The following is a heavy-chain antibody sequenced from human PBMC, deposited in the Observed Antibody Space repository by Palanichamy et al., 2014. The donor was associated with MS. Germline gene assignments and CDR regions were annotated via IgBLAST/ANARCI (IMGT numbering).Heavy chain of an antibody. CDR3: ARVGSGYSYGLFDY. Sequence: QVQLVQSGAEVKKPGSSVKVSCKASGGTFSSYAISWVRQAPGQGLEWMGGIIPIFGTANYAQKFQGRVTITADESTSTAYMELSSLRSEDTAVYYCARVGSGYSYGLFDYWGQGTLVTVSS. D-gene: IGHD5-18*01. CDR1: GGTFSSYA. V-gene: IGHV1-69*01. CDR2: IIPIFGTA. J-gene: IGHJ4*02.